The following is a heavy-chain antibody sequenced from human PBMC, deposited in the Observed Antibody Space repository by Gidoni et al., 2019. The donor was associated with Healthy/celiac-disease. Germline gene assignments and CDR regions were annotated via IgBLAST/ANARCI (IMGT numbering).Heavy chain of an antibody. CDR3: ARDRPDIVVVPAAMGDAFDI. J-gene: IGHJ3*02. CDR1: GYTFTSSG. Sequence: QVQLVQSGAEVKKPGASVKVSCKASGYTFTSSGISWVRQAPGQGLEWMGWISAYNGNTNYAQKLQGRVTMTTDTSTSTAYMELRSLRSDDTAVYYCARDRPDIVVVPAAMGDAFDIWGQGTMVTVSS. V-gene: IGHV1-18*01. CDR2: ISAYNGNT. D-gene: IGHD2-2*01.